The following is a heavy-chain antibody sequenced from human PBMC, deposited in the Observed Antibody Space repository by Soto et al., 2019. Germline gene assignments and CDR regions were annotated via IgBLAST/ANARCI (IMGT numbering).Heavy chain of an antibody. CDR1: GFTFSDSP. CDR3: AKEQAHDYDDTSSIFDF. D-gene: IGHD3-9*01. Sequence: EVLLLESGGGLVEPGGSLRLSCSASGFTFSDSPMTWVRQAPGKGLEWVSSTSGSGRSTYYAEAVKGRFTISRDNSKNTFYQQLNSLRAEATAVYYCAKEQAHDYDDTSSIFDFWGQGTLVTVSS. CDR2: TSGSGRST. V-gene: IGHV3-23*01. J-gene: IGHJ4*02.